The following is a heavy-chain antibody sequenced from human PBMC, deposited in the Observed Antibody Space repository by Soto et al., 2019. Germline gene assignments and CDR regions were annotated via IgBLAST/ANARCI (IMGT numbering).Heavy chain of an antibody. CDR3: ARSLVGAQSPTDY. V-gene: IGHV4-31*03. CDR2: IYYTGEN. D-gene: IGHD1-26*01. J-gene: IGHJ4*02. CDR1: GVSITRGGSY. Sequence: QVQLQESGPRLVKPSQTLSLTCTVSGVSITRGGSYWGWIRQHPEKGLEWIGAIYYTGENFFNPSRDSRLSISTDTTKNQLSLKLTSVTAAETAIYYGARSLVGAQSPTDYWGQGIMVTVSS.